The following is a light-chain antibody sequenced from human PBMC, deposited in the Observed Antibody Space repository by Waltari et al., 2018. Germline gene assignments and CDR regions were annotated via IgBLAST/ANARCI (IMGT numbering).Light chain of an antibody. J-gene: IGLJ1*01. CDR2: DVS. V-gene: IGLV2-14*01. CDR1: SSDVGGYNY. CDR3: SSYTSSSTYV. Sequence: QSALTQPASVSGSPGQSITISCTGTSSDVGGYNYVYWYQQHPGKAPKLMIYDVSKRPAGVSNRFSGSKASNTASLTISGLQAEDEADYYCSSYTSSSTYVFGTGTKVTVL.